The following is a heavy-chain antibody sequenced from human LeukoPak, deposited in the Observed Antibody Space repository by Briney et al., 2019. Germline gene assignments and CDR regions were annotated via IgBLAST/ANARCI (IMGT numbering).Heavy chain of an antibody. CDR1: GGSIRSYY. V-gene: IGHV4-59*08. CDR2: IYYSGST. D-gene: IGHD3-9*01. CDR3: ARSADYDILTAGNYFDY. Sequence: SETLSLTCTVSGGSIRSYYWSWIRQPPGKGLEWIAYIYYSGSTNYNPSLKSRVTISVDTSKNQFSLKLSSVTAADTTVYYCARSADYDILTAGNYFDYWGQGTLVTVSS. J-gene: IGHJ4*02.